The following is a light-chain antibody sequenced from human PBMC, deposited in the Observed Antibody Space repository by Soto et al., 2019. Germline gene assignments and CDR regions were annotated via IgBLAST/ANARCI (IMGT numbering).Light chain of an antibody. CDR3: SSYTVSSIDWV. V-gene: IGLV2-14*01. CDR1: SSDVGSYNY. Sequence: QSALTQPASVSGSPGQSITISCTGTSSDVGSYNYVSWYQQHPGKAPKLMIYEVSNRPSGVSNRFSGSKSGNTASLTISGVQAEDEADYYCSSYTVSSIDWVFGRGTKLTVL. CDR2: EVS. J-gene: IGLJ3*02.